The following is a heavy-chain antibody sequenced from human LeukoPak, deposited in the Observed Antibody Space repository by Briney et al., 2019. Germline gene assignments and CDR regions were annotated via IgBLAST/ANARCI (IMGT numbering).Heavy chain of an antibody. V-gene: IGHV3-33*01. Sequence: PGRSLRLSRAASGFTLRSYGMHWVRQAPGKGLEWVAVICYDGSNKYYADSVEGRFTISRDNYKDALYVRMHRVSAEDTAVYYCARAGYSSSWGPNRRVGAQGPAVSVSS. CDR3: ARAGYSSSWGPNRRV. CDR1: GFTLRSYG. J-gene: IGHJ6*01. CDR2: ICYDGSNK. D-gene: IGHD6-13*01.